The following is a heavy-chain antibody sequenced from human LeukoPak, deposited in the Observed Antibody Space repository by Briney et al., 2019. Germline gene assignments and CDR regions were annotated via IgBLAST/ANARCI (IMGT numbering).Heavy chain of an antibody. CDR1: GYSLTSYW. Sequence: GESLKISCKGSGYSLTSYWIAWGRQMPGKGLEWMVIIYPGDSDTRYSPSFQGQVTISADKSISTAYLQWSSLKASDTAMYYCARHIGYNGYGAIDYWGQGTLVTVSS. CDR2: IYPGDSDT. CDR3: ARHIGYNGYGAIDY. D-gene: IGHD5-12*01. V-gene: IGHV5-51*01. J-gene: IGHJ4*02.